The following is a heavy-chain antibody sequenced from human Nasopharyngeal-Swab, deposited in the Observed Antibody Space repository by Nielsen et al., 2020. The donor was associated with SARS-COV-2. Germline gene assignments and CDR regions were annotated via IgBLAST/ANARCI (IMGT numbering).Heavy chain of an antibody. Sequence: LSCTVSGCSISSGSYYRSWIRQPAGKGLEWTGRIYTSGSTNYNPSLKSRVTISVDTSKNQFSLKLNSVTAADTAVYYCARESGPGGWFDPWGQGTLATVSS. V-gene: IGHV4-61*02. J-gene: IGHJ5*02. CDR3: ARESGPGGWFDP. CDR2: IYTSGST. CDR1: GCSISSGSYY.